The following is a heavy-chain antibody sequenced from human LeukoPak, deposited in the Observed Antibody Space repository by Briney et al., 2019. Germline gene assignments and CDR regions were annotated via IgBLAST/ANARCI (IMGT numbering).Heavy chain of an antibody. V-gene: IGHV4-59*01. CDR1: GGSISSYY. CDR2: IYYSGST. D-gene: IGHD3-22*01. Sequence: PSETLSLTCTVSGGSISSYYWSWIRQPPGKGLEWIGYIYYSGSTNYNPSLKSRVTISVDTSKNQFSLKLSSVTAADTAVYYCASTRVYYYDSSGNWSQYFDYWGQGTLVTVSS. CDR3: ASTRVYYYDSSGNWSQYFDY. J-gene: IGHJ4*02.